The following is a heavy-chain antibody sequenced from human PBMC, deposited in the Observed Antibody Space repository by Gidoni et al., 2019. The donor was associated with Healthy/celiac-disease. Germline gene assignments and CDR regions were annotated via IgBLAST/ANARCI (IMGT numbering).Heavy chain of an antibody. Sequence: QLQLQESGPGLVKPSETLSLTCTVSGGSISSSRYYWGWIRQPPGKGLEWIGSIYYSGSTYYNPSLKSRVTISVDTSKNQFSLKLSSVTAADTAVYYCARQEGPSGYSTGGLFDYWGQGTLVTVSS. CDR1: GGSISSSRYY. J-gene: IGHJ4*02. V-gene: IGHV4-39*01. D-gene: IGHD3-22*01. CDR2: IYYSGST. CDR3: ARQEGPSGYSTGGLFDY.